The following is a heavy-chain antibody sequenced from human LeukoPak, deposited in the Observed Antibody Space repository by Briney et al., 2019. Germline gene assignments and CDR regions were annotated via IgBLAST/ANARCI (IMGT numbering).Heavy chain of an antibody. V-gene: IGHV6-1*01. CDR3: ARRLTQYDCFDP. J-gene: IGHJ5*02. CDR1: GNSVSSHSVT. CDR2: TYYRSTWYN. D-gene: IGHD2-2*01. Sequence: SQTISLTCAISGNSVSSHSVTWNWIRQSPSRGLEWLGRTYYRSTWYNDYAVSVRGRITVNPDTSKNQFSLHLNSVTPEDTAVYYCARRLTQYDCFDPWGQGILVTVSS.